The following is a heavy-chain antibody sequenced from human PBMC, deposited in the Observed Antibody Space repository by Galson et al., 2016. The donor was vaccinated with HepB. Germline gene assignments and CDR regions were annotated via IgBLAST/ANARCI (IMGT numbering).Heavy chain of an antibody. CDR1: GDSVSSDVYY. Sequence: SETLSLTCSVSGDSVSSDVYYWSWIRQPPGKGLEWIGYIYYSGSTNYYPSLKSRVTISVDTSRNQFSLKLTSVTAADTAVYYCAREETGRLPLGYWGQGTLVTVSS. J-gene: IGHJ4*02. V-gene: IGHV4-61*08. CDR3: AREETGRLPLGY. D-gene: IGHD1-1*01. CDR2: IYYSGST.